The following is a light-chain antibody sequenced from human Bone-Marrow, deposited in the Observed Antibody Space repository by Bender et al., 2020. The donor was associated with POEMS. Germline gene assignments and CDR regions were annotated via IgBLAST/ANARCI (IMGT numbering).Light chain of an antibody. CDR2: EVS. J-gene: IGLJ2*01. V-gene: IGLV2-23*02. Sequence: QSALTQPASVSASRGQSITISCAGSSSDVGSYNLVSWYQQHPGKAPKVVIYEVSERPLGVSDRFSGSKSGNTASLTISGLQAEDEADYYCCSYARGYSVVFGGGTKVTVL. CDR1: SSDVGSYNL. CDR3: CSYARGYSVV.